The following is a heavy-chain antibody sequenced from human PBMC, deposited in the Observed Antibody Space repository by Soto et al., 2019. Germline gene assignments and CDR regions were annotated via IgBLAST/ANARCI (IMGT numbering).Heavy chain of an antibody. D-gene: IGHD2-15*01. Sequence: PSETLSLTCSVSGASISRYFWSWIRRPPGKELEWIGNIYYSGNTNYNPSLKSRATMSVDTSRNQFSLKLTSVTAADTAVYYCARVSIGRDIVMVVEATPGSWFDPWGPGTLVTVSS. CDR3: ARVSIGRDIVMVVEATPGSWFDP. CDR1: GASISRYF. J-gene: IGHJ5*02. CDR2: IYYSGNT. V-gene: IGHV4-59*01.